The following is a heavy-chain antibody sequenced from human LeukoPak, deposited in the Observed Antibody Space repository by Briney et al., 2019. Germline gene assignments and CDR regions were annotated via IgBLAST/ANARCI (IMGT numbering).Heavy chain of an antibody. J-gene: IGHJ6*02. CDR3: ATYYPMVV. V-gene: IGHV3-33*03. CDR1: GFTFSSYW. CDR2: IWYDGSNK. Sequence: HAGGSLRLSCAASGFTFSSYWMSWVRQAPGKGLEWVAVIWYDGSNKYYADSVKGRFTISRDNAKDSVYLQMNSLRAEDTAVYYCATYYPMVVWGQGTTVIVSS.